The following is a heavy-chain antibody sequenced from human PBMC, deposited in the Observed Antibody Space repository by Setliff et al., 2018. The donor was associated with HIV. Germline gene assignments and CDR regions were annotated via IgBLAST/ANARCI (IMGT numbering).Heavy chain of an antibody. CDR1: GDSINNYY. CDR3: ARVATGPESFDI. V-gene: IGHV4-59*01. Sequence: PSETLSLTCTVSGDSINNYYWSWIRQPPGKGLEWIGYVYSTGSTNSKSSLKSRVTISVDTSKNQSSLKLSSVTAADTAVYYCARVATGPESFDIWGQGTMVTVSS. J-gene: IGHJ3*02. CDR2: VYSTGST. D-gene: IGHD3-9*01.